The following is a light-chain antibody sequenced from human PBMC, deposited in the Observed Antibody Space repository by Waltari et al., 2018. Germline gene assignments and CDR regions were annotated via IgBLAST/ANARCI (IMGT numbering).Light chain of an antibody. Sequence: EIVFTQSPATLSLSPGERATLSCRASQSVSSYLPWYQQKPGQAPRLLIYDASNRATGIPARFSGSGSGTDFTLNISRVEAEDVGVYYCMQPLQTPFTFGGGTKVEIK. CDR1: QSVSSY. V-gene: IGKV3-11*01. CDR3: MQPLQTPFT. CDR2: DAS. J-gene: IGKJ4*01.